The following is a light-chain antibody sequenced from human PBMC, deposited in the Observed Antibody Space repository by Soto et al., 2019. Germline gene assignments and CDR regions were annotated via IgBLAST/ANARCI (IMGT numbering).Light chain of an antibody. Sequence: DLVMTQSPLSLPVTPGEPASISCRSSQSLLHSNGYNYLDWYLQKPGQSPQLLIYLGSNRASGVPDRFSGSSSGTDFTLKISRVEAEDVGIYYCMQTLQTPKLTFGGGTKVEIK. CDR1: QSLLHSNGYNY. CDR3: MQTLQTPKLT. CDR2: LGS. V-gene: IGKV2-28*01. J-gene: IGKJ4*01.